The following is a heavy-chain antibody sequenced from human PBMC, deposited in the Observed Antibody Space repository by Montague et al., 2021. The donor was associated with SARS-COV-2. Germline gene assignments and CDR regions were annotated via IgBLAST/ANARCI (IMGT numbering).Heavy chain of an antibody. CDR1: GGSIGSYY. J-gene: IGHJ4*02. D-gene: IGHD3-10*01. V-gene: IGHV4-59*01. CDR2: IHYSGSN. CDR3: AWSLDPSGTYYLPY. Sequence: SETLSLTCSVSGGSIGSYYCSWLRQPPGKGLEWIGHIHYSGSNTYSSSFTSRVTISLDTPKNQFSLKLSSVTAADTAVYYCAWSLDPSGTYYLPYWGQGTLVTVSS.